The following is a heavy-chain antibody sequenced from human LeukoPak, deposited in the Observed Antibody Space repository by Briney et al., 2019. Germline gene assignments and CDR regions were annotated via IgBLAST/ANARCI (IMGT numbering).Heavy chain of an antibody. CDR2: ISGNNDNP. V-gene: IGHV1-18*01. J-gene: IGHJ4*02. CDR3: ARDGTSTDGY. CDR1: GYTFSNFG. Sequence: GASVKVSCKASGYTFSNFGISWVRQAPGQGLEWMGWISGNNDNPNYGQKFQGRFTVTTDSSTSTAYMELRDLRSDDTAVYYCARDGTSTDGYWGQGTLVTVSS. D-gene: IGHD2-2*01.